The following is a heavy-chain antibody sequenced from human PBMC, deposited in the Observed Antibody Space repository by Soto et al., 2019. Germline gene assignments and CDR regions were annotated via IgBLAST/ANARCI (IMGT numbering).Heavy chain of an antibody. CDR3: ASWLKGPDIGNYYYGMDV. Sequence: QVQLVQSGAEVKKPGSSVKVSCKASGGAFSDYAFSWVRQAPGQGLEWLGGIMPIFSAPDYAQKFQGRVTITADEFTRTAYMEMNSLRSENTAVYYCASWLKGPDIGNYYYGMDVW. V-gene: IGHV1-69*12. J-gene: IGHJ6*01. D-gene: IGHD2-15*01. CDR2: IMPIFSAP. CDR1: GGAFSDYA.